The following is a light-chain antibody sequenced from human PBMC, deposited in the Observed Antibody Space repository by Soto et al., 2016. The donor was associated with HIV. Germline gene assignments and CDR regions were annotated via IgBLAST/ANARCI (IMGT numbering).Light chain of an antibody. CDR3: QKYNSAPXT. CDR2: AAS. Sequence: DIQMTQSPSSLSASVGDRVTITCRASQGISNYLAWYEQKPGKVPKLLIYAASTLRPGVPSRFSGSGYGTDFTLTISSLQPEDVATYYCQKYNSAPXTFGGGTKVEIK. J-gene: IGKJ4*01. V-gene: IGKV1-27*01. CDR1: QGISNY.